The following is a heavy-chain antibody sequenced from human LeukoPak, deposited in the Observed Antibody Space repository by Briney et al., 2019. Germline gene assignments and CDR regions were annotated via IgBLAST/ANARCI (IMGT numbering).Heavy chain of an antibody. V-gene: IGHV4-34*01. J-gene: IGHJ4*02. Sequence: SETLSLTCAVYGGSFSGYYWSWIRQPPGKGLEWIGEINHSGSTNYNPSLKSRVTIPVDTSKNQFSLKLSSVTAADTAVYYCARGFYGSGSYYNWGQGTLVTVSS. CDR1: GGSFSGYY. CDR2: INHSGST. CDR3: ARGFYGSGSYYN. D-gene: IGHD3-10*01.